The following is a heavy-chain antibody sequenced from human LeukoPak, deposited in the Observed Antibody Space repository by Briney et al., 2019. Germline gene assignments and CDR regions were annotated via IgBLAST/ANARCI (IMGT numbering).Heavy chain of an antibody. CDR2: INPNSGGT. J-gene: IGHJ4*02. Sequence: ASVKVSCKASGYTFTGLYMHWVRQAPGQGLEWMGWINPNSGGTNYAQKFQGRVTMTRDTSISTAYMELSSLRSDDTAVYYCARVVGGNYYGSETDDYWGQGTLVTVSS. CDR3: ARVVGGNYYGSETDDY. CDR1: GYTFTGLY. V-gene: IGHV1-2*02. D-gene: IGHD3-10*01.